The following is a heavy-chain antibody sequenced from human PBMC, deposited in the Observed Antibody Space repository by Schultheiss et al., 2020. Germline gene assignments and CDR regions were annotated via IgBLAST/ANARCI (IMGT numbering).Heavy chain of an antibody. V-gene: IGHV3-9*01. CDR1: GFTFDDYA. CDR3: ARSLVVPAAMLYYYYYYGMDV. Sequence: GGSLRLSCAASGFTFDDYAMHWVRQAPGKGLEWVSKGRFTISRDNSKNTLYLQMNSLRAGDTAVYYCARSLVVPAAMLYYYYYYGMDVWGQGTTVTVSS. D-gene: IGHD2-2*01. J-gene: IGHJ6*02.